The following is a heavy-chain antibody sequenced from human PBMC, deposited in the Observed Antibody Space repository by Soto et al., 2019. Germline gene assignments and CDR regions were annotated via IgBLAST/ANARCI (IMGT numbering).Heavy chain of an antibody. V-gene: IGHV4-39*02. CDR3: ATLPHYDDPNAGF. CDR1: GDSISSSKYY. J-gene: IGHJ4*01. D-gene: IGHD4-17*01. CDR2: SYYSGSP. Sequence: SETLSLTCTFSGDSISSSKYYWGWIRQPPGKGLEWIGSSYYSGSPYYNSSLKSRVIISVYTSKNHFSLKLTSMTAADTAVYYCATLPHYDDPNAGFWVHGILVTV.